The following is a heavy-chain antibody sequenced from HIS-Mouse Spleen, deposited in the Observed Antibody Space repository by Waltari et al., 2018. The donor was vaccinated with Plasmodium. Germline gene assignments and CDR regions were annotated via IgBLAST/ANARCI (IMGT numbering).Heavy chain of an antibody. J-gene: IGHJ4*02. CDR3: ASSGSGSYYY. CDR1: GGSFSGYY. V-gene: IGHV4-34*01. Sequence: QLQLQQWGAGLLKPSETLSLTCTVYGGSFSGYYWSWIRQPPGKGLEWIGEITHSGRTNYYPALKSRVTISVDTSKIQISLKLSSVSAADTAGYYCASSGSGSYYYWGQGTLVTVSS. CDR2: ITHSGRT. D-gene: IGHD3-10*01.